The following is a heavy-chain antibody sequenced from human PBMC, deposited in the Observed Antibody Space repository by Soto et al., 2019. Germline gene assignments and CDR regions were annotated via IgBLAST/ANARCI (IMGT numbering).Heavy chain of an antibody. D-gene: IGHD2-2*02. CDR3: ANSATVPSTIAY. Sequence: GGSLRLSCAASGFTFSNAWMSCVRQAPGKGLEWVGRIKSKTDGGTTDYAAPVKGRFTISRDDSKNTLYLQMNSLKTEDTAVYYCANSATVPSTIAYWGQGTLVTVSS. J-gene: IGHJ4*02. V-gene: IGHV3-15*01. CDR1: GFTFSNAW. CDR2: IKSKTDGGTT.